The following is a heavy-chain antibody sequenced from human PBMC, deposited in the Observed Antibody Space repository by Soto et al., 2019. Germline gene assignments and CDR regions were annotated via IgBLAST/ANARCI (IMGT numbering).Heavy chain of an antibody. V-gene: IGHV5-51*01. CDR1: VYNFDDYW. D-gene: IGHD5-12*01. J-gene: IGHJ4*02. CDR2: IYPGDSDI. CDR3: ARHRDSGYYYY. Sequence: GESLKISCKGSVYNFDDYWIGWVRQMPGRGLEWMGIIYPGDSDIRNSPSFQGQVTISADKSISTAYLRWSSLKASDTAMYYCARHRDSGYYYYWGQGTLVTVSS.